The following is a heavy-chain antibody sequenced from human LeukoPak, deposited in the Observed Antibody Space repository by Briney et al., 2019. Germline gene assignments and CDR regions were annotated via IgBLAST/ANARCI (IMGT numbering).Heavy chain of an antibody. J-gene: IGHJ6*02. Sequence: SETLSLTCAVSGGSISGSNWWSWVRQPPGKGLEWIGEIHHSGSTNYKPSLRSRVTMSVDKSANQFSLKLNSVTVTDTAVYYCVRAATYYDISTYGHLDVWGQGTTVTVSS. CDR3: VRAATYYDISTYGHLDV. CDR2: IHHSGST. CDR1: GGSISGSNW. D-gene: IGHD3-22*01. V-gene: IGHV4-4*02.